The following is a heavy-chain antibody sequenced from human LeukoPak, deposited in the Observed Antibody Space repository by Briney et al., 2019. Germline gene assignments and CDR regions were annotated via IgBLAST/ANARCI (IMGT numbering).Heavy chain of an antibody. CDR2: IWPDGGIQ. J-gene: IGHJ4*02. CDR3: ARHNNDWGWDY. D-gene: IGHD2-8*02. CDR1: GFMFSIYG. Sequence: GGSLRLSCAASGFMFSIYGMHWVRQAPGKGLEWVAVIWPDGGIQYYADSMKGRFTISRDNSKNTLYLQLNGLRADDSAVYYCARHNNDWGWDYWGQGAQVTVSS. V-gene: IGHV3-33*01.